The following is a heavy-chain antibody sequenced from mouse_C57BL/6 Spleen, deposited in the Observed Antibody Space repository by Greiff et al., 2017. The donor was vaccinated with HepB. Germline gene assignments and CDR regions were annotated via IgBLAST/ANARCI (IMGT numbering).Heavy chain of an antibody. CDR3: ARLYSGGFAY. D-gene: IGHD1-3*01. CDR2: IHPNSGST. CDR1: GYTFTSYW. V-gene: IGHV1-64*01. Sequence: QVQLQQSGAELVKPGASVKLSCKASGYTFTSYWMHWVKQRPGQGLEWIGMIHPNSGSTNYNEKFKSKATLTVDKSSSTAYMQLSSLTSEDSAVYYCARLYSGGFAYWGQGTLVTVSA. J-gene: IGHJ3*01.